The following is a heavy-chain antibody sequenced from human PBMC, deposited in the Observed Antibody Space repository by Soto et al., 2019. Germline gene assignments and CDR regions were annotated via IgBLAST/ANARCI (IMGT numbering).Heavy chain of an antibody. CDR1: GFTFDDYA. CDR2: INWNSGSI. J-gene: IGHJ1*01. D-gene: IGHD6-13*01. CDR3: VKDESINWYSGHFRH. V-gene: IGHV3-9*01. Sequence: EVQLVESGGGLVQPGRSLRLSCAASGFTFDDYAMHWVRQVPGKGLEWVSGINWNSGSIGYGDSVKGRFAISRDNAKTSLRLQMNSLSAEDTAFYYCVKDESINWYSGHFRHWGQGTLVTVSS.